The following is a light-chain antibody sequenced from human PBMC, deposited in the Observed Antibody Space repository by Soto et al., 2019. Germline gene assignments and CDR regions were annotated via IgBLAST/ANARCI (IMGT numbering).Light chain of an antibody. CDR2: GAS. CDR1: QSVSSDY. V-gene: IGKV3-20*01. J-gene: IGKJ1*01. CDR3: HQYGTSPSWT. Sequence: EIVLTQSPGTLSLSPGERATLSCRASQSVSSDYLAWYQQKPGQAPRLLIYGASTRATGIPDRFSCSGSGTDFTLTIRRLEPEDFAVYYCHQYGTSPSWTFGQGTKVEIK.